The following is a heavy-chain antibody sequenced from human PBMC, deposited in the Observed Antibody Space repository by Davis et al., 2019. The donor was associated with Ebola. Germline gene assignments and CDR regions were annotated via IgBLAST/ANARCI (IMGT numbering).Heavy chain of an antibody. CDR2: IYYSGST. J-gene: IGHJ5*02. Sequence: SETLSLTCTVSGGSISSSSYYWGWIRQPPGKGLEWIGSIYYSGSTYYNPSLKSRVTISVDTSKNQFSLKLSSVTAADTAVYYCARSRWFDWLLSQGGSFDPWGQGTLVTVSS. CDR3: ARSRWFDWLLSQGGSFDP. V-gene: IGHV4-39*01. CDR1: GGSISSSSYY. D-gene: IGHD3-9*01.